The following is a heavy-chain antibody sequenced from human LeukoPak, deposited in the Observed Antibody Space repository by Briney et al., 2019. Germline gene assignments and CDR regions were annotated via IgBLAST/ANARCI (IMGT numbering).Heavy chain of an antibody. V-gene: IGHV3-30-3*01. J-gene: IGHJ3*02. CDR1: EFTFSSYG. CDR2: ISYDGTNK. D-gene: IGHD3-10*01. CDR3: ARDNYGDAFDI. Sequence: SLRLSCAASEFTFSSYGLHWVRQAPGKGLEWVAVISYDGTNKYYSDSVKGRFIISRDNSKKTLYLQMTSLRPEDSAVYYCARDNYGDAFDIWGQGTMVTVS.